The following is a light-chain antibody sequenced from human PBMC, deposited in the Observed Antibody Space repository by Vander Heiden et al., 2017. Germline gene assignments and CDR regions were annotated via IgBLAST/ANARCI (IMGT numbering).Light chain of an antibody. J-gene: IGKJ2*01. Sequence: MTRSPSSLSASTGDRVTITCRASQGISSYLAWYQQKPGKALKLLIYAASTLQSGVPSRFSGSGSGTDFTLTISCLQSEDFATYYCQQYYSYPYTFGPGTKLEIK. CDR1: QGISSY. V-gene: IGKV1-8*01. CDR2: AAS. CDR3: QQYYSYPYT.